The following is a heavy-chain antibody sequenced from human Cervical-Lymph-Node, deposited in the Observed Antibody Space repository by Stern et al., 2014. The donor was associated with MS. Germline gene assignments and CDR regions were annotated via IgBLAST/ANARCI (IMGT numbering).Heavy chain of an antibody. V-gene: IGHV4-4*02. Sequence: VQLVESGPGLVRPSGTLSLTCAVSGDSISNDNWWSWVRQPPGKGLEWIGEVYHTGSANYDPSLKSRFTISVDKSKNQFSLRLTSMTAADTAVYYCARDQGFQLMNSWGQGTLVIVSS. CDR2: VYHTGSA. J-gene: IGHJ4*02. CDR3: ARDQGFQLMNS. CDR1: GDSISNDNW. D-gene: IGHD2-2*01.